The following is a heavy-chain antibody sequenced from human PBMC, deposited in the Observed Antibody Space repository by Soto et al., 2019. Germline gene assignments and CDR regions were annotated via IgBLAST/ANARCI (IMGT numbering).Heavy chain of an antibody. CDR2: INSDGSST. CDR1: GFTFSSYW. CDR3: ARTAYDFWSGYYLDGMDV. J-gene: IGHJ6*01. Sequence: EVQLVESGGGLVQPGGSLRLSCAASGFTFSSYWMHWVRQALGKGLVWVSRINSDGSSTSYADSVKGRFTISRDNAKNKLYLQMNSQRAEDAAVYYCARTAYDFWSGYYLDGMDVWGQGTTVTVSS. V-gene: IGHV3-74*01. D-gene: IGHD3-3*01.